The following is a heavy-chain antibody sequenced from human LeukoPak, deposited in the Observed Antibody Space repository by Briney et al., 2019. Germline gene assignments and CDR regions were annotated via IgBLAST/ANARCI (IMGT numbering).Heavy chain of an antibody. Sequence: GSSVKVSCKASGGTFSSYAISWVRQAPGQGLEWMGGIIPIFGTANYAQKFQGRVTITTDGSTSTAYMELSSLRSEDTAVYYCARRATRRDGYNRGYFDYWGQGTLVTVSS. CDR2: IIPIFGTA. CDR1: GGTFSSYA. CDR3: ARRATRRDGYNRGYFDY. J-gene: IGHJ4*02. V-gene: IGHV1-69*05. D-gene: IGHD5-24*01.